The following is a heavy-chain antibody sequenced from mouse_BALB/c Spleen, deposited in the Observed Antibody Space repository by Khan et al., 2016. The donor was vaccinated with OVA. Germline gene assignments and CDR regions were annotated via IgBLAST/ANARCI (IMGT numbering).Heavy chain of an antibody. Sequence: VQLQQSGAELVRPGVSVKISCKGSGYTFTDYAMHWVKQSHAKSLEWIGVISTYYGDANYNQKFKGKATMTVDKSSSTAYMELASLPSEDSAIYYCARSNAGFAYWGQGTLVTVS. CDR3: ARSNAGFAY. V-gene: IGHV1S137*01. J-gene: IGHJ3*01. CDR2: ISTYYGDA. D-gene: IGHD4-1*01. CDR1: GYTFTDYA.